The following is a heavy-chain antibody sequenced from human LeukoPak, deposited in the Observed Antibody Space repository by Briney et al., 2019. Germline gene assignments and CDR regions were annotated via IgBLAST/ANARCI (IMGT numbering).Heavy chain of an antibody. V-gene: IGHV1-8*03. CDR3: ARQGVDYYDSSGYPKAYFDY. D-gene: IGHD3-22*01. Sequence: ASVKVSCKASGYTFTSYDINWVRQATGQGLEWMGWMNPNSGNTGYAQKFQGRVTITRNTSISTAYMELSGLRSEDTAVYYCARQGVDYYDSSGYPKAYFDYWGQGTLVTVSS. CDR2: MNPNSGNT. CDR1: GYTFTSYD. J-gene: IGHJ4*02.